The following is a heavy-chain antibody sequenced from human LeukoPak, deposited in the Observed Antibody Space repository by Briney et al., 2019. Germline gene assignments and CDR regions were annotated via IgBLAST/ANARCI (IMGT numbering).Heavy chain of an antibody. CDR1: GVSISSGGYS. CDR3: ARGGYGDYGLFDY. Sequence: SETLSLTCAVSGVSISSGGYSWSWIRQPPGKGLEWIGYIYHSGSTYYNPSLKSRVTISVDRSKNQFSLKLSSVTAADTAVYYCARGGYGDYGLFDYWGQGTLVTVSS. CDR2: IYHSGST. J-gene: IGHJ4*02. D-gene: IGHD4-17*01. V-gene: IGHV4-30-2*01.